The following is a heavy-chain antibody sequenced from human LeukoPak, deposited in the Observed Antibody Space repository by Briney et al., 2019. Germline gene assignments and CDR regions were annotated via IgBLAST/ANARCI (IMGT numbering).Heavy chain of an antibody. D-gene: IGHD5-18*01. Sequence: SEALSLTCTVSGGSISRGGYYWSWIRQHPGKGLEYIGYIYYSGSIYYNPSLKSRVTISLDPSKNQFSLKLSSVTAADTAVYYCARDRGYSYGCDAFDIWGQGTMVTVSS. CDR1: GGSISRGGYY. J-gene: IGHJ3*02. CDR3: ARDRGYSYGCDAFDI. CDR2: IYYSGSI. V-gene: IGHV4-31*03.